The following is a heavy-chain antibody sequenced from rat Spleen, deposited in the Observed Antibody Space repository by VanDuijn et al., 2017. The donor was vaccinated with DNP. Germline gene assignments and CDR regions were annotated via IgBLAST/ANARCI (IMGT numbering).Heavy chain of an antibody. J-gene: IGHJ1*01. D-gene: IGHD3-1*01. CDR1: GFTFSDYN. Sequence: EVQLVESGGGLVQPGRSLKLSCAASGFTFSDYNMAWVRQAPKKGLEWVATIIYDGGSRTYYADSVKGRFTISRDDAKSGLYLQMNSLKSEDTATYYCARGSTSIYWYFDFWGPGTMVTVSS. CDR2: IIYDGGSRT. V-gene: IGHV5S10*01. CDR3: ARGSTSIYWYFDF.